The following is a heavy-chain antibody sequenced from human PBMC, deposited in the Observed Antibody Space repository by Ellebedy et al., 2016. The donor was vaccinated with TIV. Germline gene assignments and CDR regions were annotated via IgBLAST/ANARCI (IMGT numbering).Heavy chain of an antibody. CDR3: ARDGWLGGQTSFDH. V-gene: IGHV7-4-1*02. CDR1: GYTFTTHA. Sequence: AASVKVSCKASGYTFTTHALNWVRQAPGQGLEWMGWIDTKTGTPTYAQGFTGRFVYSLDTSVTTAYLQISSLMPEDSAVYYCARDGWLGGQTSFDHWGQGTLVTVS. CDR2: IDTKTGTP. D-gene: IGHD5-12*01. J-gene: IGHJ4*02.